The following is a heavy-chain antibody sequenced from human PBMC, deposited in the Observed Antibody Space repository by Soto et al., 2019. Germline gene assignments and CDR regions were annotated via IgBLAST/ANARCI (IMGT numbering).Heavy chain of an antibody. J-gene: IGHJ3*02. V-gene: IGHV4-34*01. CDR3: ARIRNDAFDI. Sequence: SETLSLTCAVYGGSFSGYYWSWIRQPPGKGLEWIGEINHIGSTNYNPSLKSRVTISVDTSKNQFSLKLSSVTAADTAVYYCARIRNDAFDIWGQGTMVTVSS. CDR1: GGSFSGYY. CDR2: INHIGST.